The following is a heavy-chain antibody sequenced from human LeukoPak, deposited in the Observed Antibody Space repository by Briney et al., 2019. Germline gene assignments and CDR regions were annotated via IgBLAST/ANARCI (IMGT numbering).Heavy chain of an antibody. CDR3: AKGKVNHLGALDY. Sequence: PGGSLRLSCAASGFTFSSYAMTWVRQAPGKGLEWVPTISESGGGSYSGGGTYYGDSVKGRFIISKDGSTNTLFLQMDSLRADDTGIYYCAKGKVNHLGALDYWGQGALVTVSS. CDR1: GFTFSSYA. V-gene: IGHV3-23*01. CDR2: ISESGGGSYSGGGT. J-gene: IGHJ4*02. D-gene: IGHD1-26*01.